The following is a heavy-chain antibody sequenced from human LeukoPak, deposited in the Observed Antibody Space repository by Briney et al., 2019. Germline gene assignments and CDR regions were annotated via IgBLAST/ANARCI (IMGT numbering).Heavy chain of an antibody. Sequence: ATVKISCKASGYNFRDYYMHWIQQAPGKGLEWMGRIDAEDGETRYAARFQRRITMSTDTSTATAYMELSDLRSDDTAVYYCATIVDHFDRGDAFDAWGQGTTDIVSS. D-gene: IGHD3-16*02. CDR1: GYNFRDYY. CDR3: ATIVDHFDRGDAFDA. V-gene: IGHV1-69-2*01. J-gene: IGHJ3*01. CDR2: IDAEDGET.